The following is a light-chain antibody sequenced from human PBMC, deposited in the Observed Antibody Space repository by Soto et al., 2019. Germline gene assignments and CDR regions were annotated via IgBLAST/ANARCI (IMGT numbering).Light chain of an antibody. CDR2: ATS. CDR1: QSVSSSY. CDR3: QQYDNSLYT. Sequence: EIVLTQSPGTLSLSPGERATLSCRASQSVSSSYLAWYQQKPGQPPRLLIYATSSRATGIPDRFSGSGSGTDFTLTISRLELEDFAVYYCQQYDNSLYTFGQGTKLEIK. J-gene: IGKJ2*01. V-gene: IGKV3-20*01.